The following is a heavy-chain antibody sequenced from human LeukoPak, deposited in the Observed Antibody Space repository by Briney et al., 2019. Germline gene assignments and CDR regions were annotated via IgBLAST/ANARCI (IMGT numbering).Heavy chain of an antibody. CDR1: SGSISTSNYY. V-gene: IGHV4-39*07. Sequence: SETLSLTCTVSSGSISTSNYYWGWVRHPPGKALEWIVNIFYSGSTYYSPSLKSRATISLDTSRNQFSLKLNSVTAADTAVYYCARDKRDILTGYYDYWGQGTLVTVSS. J-gene: IGHJ4*02. D-gene: IGHD3-9*01. CDR2: IFYSGST. CDR3: ARDKRDILTGYYDY.